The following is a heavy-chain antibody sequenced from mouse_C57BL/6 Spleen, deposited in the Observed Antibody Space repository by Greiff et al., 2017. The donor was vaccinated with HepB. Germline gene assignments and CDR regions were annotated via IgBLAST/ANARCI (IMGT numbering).Heavy chain of an antibody. Sequence: EVQLQESGPELVKPGASVKISCKASGYTFTDYYMNWVKQSHGKSLEWIGDINPNNGGTSYNQKFKGKATLTVDKSSSTAYMELRSLTSEDSAVYYCARQHYGSSYGGWYFDVWGTGTTVTVSS. J-gene: IGHJ1*03. CDR1: GYTFTDYY. V-gene: IGHV1-26*01. CDR2: INPNNGGT. CDR3: ARQHYGSSYGGWYFDV. D-gene: IGHD1-1*01.